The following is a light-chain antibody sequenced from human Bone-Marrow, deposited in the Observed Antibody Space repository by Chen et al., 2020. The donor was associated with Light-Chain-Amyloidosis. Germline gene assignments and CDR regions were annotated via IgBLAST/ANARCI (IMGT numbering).Light chain of an antibody. CDR3: QQYNDWPLT. V-gene: IGKV3-15*01. Sequence: EIVVTQSPATLSVSPGERATLSCRASQSVGSNLAWYQQSPGQPPRLLINGASTRATGIPGRFSGSGSGTEFTLTITSLQSEDSAVYYCQQYNDWPLTFGGGTKVEIK. CDR1: QSVGSN. J-gene: IGKJ4*01. CDR2: GAS.